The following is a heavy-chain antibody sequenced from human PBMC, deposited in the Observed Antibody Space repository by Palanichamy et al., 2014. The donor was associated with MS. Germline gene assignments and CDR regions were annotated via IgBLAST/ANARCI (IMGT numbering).Heavy chain of an antibody. V-gene: IGHV4-39*07. CDR3: ARPSGGTYWYFKL. CDR2: LYYRGST. D-gene: IGHD3-16*01. J-gene: IGHJ2*01. CDR1: GGSISGGNYY. Sequence: QLQLQESGPGLVKPSETLSLTCTVSGGSISGGNYYWGWIRQPPGKGLEWIGSLYYRGSTYYNPSLKRRVTMSVDTSKNQFSLEMSSVTAADTAIYYCARPSGGTYWYFKLWGRGTLVTVSS.